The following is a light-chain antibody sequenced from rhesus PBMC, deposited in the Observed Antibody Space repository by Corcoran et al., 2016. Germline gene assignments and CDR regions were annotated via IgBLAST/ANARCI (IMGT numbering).Light chain of an antibody. CDR1: FFGHKD. J-gene: IGLJ1*01. CDR2: YGG. V-gene: IGLV3-36*02. Sequence: SSDLTQPPSLSLSPGHTARIPCQGDFFGHKDVYWYQQKPPQAPLLVISYGGERPRGIPERLSASKSRDTATLTITGVEAGDEADYYCQVWDRTTDHYVFGSGTRLTAL. CDR3: QVWDRTTDHYV.